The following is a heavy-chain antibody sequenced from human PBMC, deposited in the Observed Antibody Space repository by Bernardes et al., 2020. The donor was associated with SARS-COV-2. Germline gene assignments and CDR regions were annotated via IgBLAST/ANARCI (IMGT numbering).Heavy chain of an antibody. CDR2: LSGDGTII. CDR1: RSPFSTYW. CDR3: TSDTFGEYDH. J-gene: IGHJ4*02. V-gene: IGHV3-74*01. D-gene: IGHD3-16*01. Sequence: LPVTCSSTRSPFSTYWLHWVRPAPGPGLAWVARLSGDGTIINHADSVKGRFSISRDNAKNTLYLQMNSLRVEDTAVYYCTSDTFGEYDHWGQGILVTVSS.